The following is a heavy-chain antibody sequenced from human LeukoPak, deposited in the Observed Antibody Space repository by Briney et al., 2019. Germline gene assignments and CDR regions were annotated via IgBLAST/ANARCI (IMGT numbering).Heavy chain of an antibody. J-gene: IGHJ4*02. D-gene: IGHD5-12*01. Sequence: GGSLRLSCAASGFTFSSYGMHWVRQAPGKGLEWVAVIWYDGSNKYYADPVKGRFTISRDNSKNTLYLQMNSLRAEDTAVYYCARGGVATIGIDYWGQGTLVTVSS. CDR3: ARGGVATIGIDY. V-gene: IGHV3-33*01. CDR1: GFTFSSYG. CDR2: IWYDGSNK.